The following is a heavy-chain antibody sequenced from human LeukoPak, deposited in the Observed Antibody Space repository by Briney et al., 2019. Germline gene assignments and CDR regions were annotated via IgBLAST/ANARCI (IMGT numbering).Heavy chain of an antibody. J-gene: IGHJ4*02. CDR1: GFTFSDHV. Sequence: GGSLRLSCAASGFTFSDHVMHWVRQAPDKGLEWVAMISYDGNNKYYADSVKGRFTISRDNSKDTLDLQMTGLRAEDTAVYYCARERGRGRDSPWFDYWGQGTLVTVSS. CDR2: ISYDGNNK. CDR3: ARERGRGRDSPWFDY. V-gene: IGHV3-30*14. D-gene: IGHD1-26*01.